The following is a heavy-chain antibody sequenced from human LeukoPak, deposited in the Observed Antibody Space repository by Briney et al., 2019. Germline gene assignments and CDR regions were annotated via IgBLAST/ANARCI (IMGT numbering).Heavy chain of an antibody. D-gene: IGHD1-26*01. Sequence: SETLSLTCTVSGGSISSYYWSWIRQPPGKGLEWIGYIYYSGSTNYNPSLKSRVTISVDTSKNQFSLKLSSVTAADTAVYYCAGVGEGASGWFDPWGQGTLVTVSS. CDR3: AGVGEGASGWFDP. CDR1: GGSISSYY. J-gene: IGHJ5*02. CDR2: IYYSGST. V-gene: IGHV4-59*01.